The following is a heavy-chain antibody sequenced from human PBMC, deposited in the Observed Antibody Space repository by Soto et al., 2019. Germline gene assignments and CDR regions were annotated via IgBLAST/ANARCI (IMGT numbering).Heavy chain of an antibody. CDR1: GGTFSSYA. V-gene: IGHV1-69*13. CDR3: ARVMITFGGVIVLNWFDP. D-gene: IGHD3-16*02. J-gene: IGHJ5*02. Sequence: SVKVSCKASGGTFSSYAISWVRQAPGQGLEWMGGIIPIFGTANYAQKFQGRVTITADESTSTAYMELSSLRSEDTAVYYCARVMITFGGVIVLNWFDPWGQGTLVTVSS. CDR2: IIPIFGTA.